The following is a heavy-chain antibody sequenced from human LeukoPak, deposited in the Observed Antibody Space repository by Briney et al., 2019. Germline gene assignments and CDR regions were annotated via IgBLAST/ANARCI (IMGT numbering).Heavy chain of an antibody. Sequence: GVSLRLSCAASGFTFSSYSMNWVRQAPGKGLEWVSSISSSSSYIYYADSVKGRFTISRDNAKNSLYLQMNSLRADDTAVYYCARVSGSAFDIWGQGTMVTVSS. CDR3: ARVSGSAFDI. D-gene: IGHD3-10*01. CDR2: ISSSSSYI. V-gene: IGHV3-21*01. CDR1: GFTFSSYS. J-gene: IGHJ3*02.